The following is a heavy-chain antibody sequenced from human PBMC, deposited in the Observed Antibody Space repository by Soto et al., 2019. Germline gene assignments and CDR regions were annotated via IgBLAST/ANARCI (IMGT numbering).Heavy chain of an antibody. D-gene: IGHD3-22*01. CDR2: INPNNGDT. CDR1: GYTFTGYF. CDR3: AGVRTYYDSSGSLDY. V-gene: IGHV1-2*02. Sequence: GASVKVSCKASGYTFTGYFMHWVRQAPGQGPEWMGWINPNNGDTNYARNFQGRVTMTRDMSISTAYMELRRLTSDDTAVYYCAGVRTYYDSSGSLDYWGQGTLVTVSS. J-gene: IGHJ4*02.